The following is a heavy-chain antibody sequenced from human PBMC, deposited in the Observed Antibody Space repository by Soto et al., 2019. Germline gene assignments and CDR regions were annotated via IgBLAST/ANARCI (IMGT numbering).Heavy chain of an antibody. CDR1: GDSCTSYW. D-gene: IGHD6-6*01. CDR3: ATIAARRPEYFYL. V-gene: IGHV5-51*01. Sequence: GESLKISCQRSGDSCTSYWIGWVRQMPGKGLEWMGIRYPGDCDTRYSPSFQGQVTISAEKSISTAYLQWSSLTRSDPAMCYFATIAARRPEYFYLWRRGTLVTASS. CDR2: RYPGDCDT. J-gene: IGHJ2*01.